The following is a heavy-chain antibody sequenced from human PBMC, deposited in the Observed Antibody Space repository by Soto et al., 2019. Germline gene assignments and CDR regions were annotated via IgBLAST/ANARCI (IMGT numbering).Heavy chain of an antibody. V-gene: IGHV1-2*02. CDR2: ISPKSGGT. CDR1: GYNFIDYY. D-gene: IGHD3-9*01. CDR3: ARPPGYISDWYYFDL. J-gene: IGHJ4*02. Sequence: QVQLVQSGAEVKKPGASVKVSCEASGYNFIDYYIHWVRQAPGQGFEWVGRISPKSGGTKPAQKFEGRVTMTWDTSLNTAYMELSSLKSDETAVYYCARPPGYISDWYYFDLWGQGTRVTVSS.